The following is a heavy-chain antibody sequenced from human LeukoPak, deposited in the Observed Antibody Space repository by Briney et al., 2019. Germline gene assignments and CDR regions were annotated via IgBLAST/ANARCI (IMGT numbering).Heavy chain of an antibody. CDR3: AKVSGAIVVVVAAFDY. CDR2: IRYDGSNK. CDR1: GFTVSSNY. Sequence: GGSLRLSCAASGFTVSSNYMSWVRQAPGKGLEWVAFIRYDGSNKYYADSVKGRFTISRDNSKNTLYLQMNSLRAEDTAVYYCAKVSGAIVVVVAAFDYWGQGTLVTVSS. D-gene: IGHD2-15*01. V-gene: IGHV3-30*02. J-gene: IGHJ4*02.